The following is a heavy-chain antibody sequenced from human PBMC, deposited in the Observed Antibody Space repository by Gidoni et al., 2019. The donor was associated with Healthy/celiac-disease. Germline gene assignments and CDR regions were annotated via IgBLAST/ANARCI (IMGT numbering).Heavy chain of an antibody. V-gene: IGHV3-7*01. Sequence: LVESGGGLVQPGGSLRLSCAASGFTFSSYWMRWVRQAPGKGLEWVANIKQDGSEKYYVDSVKGRFTISRDNAKNSLYLQMNSLRAEDTAVYYCARMDYGDYVLGAFDIWGQGTMVTVSS. D-gene: IGHD4-17*01. CDR2: IKQDGSEK. CDR1: GFTFSSYW. CDR3: ARMDYGDYVLGAFDI. J-gene: IGHJ3*02.